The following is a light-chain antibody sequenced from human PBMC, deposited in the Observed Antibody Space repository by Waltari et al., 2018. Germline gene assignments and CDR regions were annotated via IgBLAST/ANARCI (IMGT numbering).Light chain of an antibody. CDR1: SSDVGDSYY. J-gene: IGLJ3*02. CDR2: DVN. Sequence: QSALTQPRSVSGSPGQSVTLPCTGTSSDVGDSYYVSWYQQNPGEPPKLMIYDVNKRPSGVPYRFSGSKSGNTASLTISGLQPEDEADYYCSSYAGSSTLVFGGGTKLTVL. CDR3: SSYAGSSTLV. V-gene: IGLV2-11*01.